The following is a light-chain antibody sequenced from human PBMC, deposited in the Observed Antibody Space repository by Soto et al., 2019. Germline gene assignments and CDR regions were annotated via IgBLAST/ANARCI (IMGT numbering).Light chain of an antibody. V-gene: IGKV3-20*01. Sequence: EIVLTQSPGTLSLSPGERATLSCRASQSVSNNFLAWYQHKPGQAPRLLIYGASSRATGIPDRFSGSGSGTDFTLTISRLEPEDFAVYYCHQYGSVPRAFGQGTKVEVK. J-gene: IGKJ1*01. CDR1: QSVSNNF. CDR2: GAS. CDR3: HQYGSVPRA.